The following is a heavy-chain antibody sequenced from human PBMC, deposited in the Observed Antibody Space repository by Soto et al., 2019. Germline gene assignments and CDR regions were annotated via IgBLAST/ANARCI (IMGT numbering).Heavy chain of an antibody. CDR1: GFSFISSGEG. CDR3: AHRQRIIRYFDLGYFDS. CDR2: IYWDHDR. D-gene: IGHD3-9*01. J-gene: IGHJ4*02. Sequence: QITLKESGPTLLKPTQTLTLTCTFSGFSFISSGEGVGWIRQPPGKALEWLALIYWDHDRRYNRSLENRLTSTKDTDRSRRQVFLTLTDVDPADTATYYCAHRQRIIRYFDLGYFDSGGQGAPVTVSS. V-gene: IGHV2-5*02.